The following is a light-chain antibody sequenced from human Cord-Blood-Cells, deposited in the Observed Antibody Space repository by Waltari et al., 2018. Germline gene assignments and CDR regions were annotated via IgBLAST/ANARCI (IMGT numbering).Light chain of an antibody. CDR1: QSISSW. V-gene: IGKV1-5*03. CDR3: QQYNSYST. CDR2: KAS. Sequence: DIQMTQSPSTLSASVGDRVTITCRASQSISSWLAWYQQKPGKAPKLLIYKASSLESVVPSRFSGSGSGTEFTLTISSLQPYDFATYYCQQYNSYSTFGQGTKVEIK. J-gene: IGKJ1*01.